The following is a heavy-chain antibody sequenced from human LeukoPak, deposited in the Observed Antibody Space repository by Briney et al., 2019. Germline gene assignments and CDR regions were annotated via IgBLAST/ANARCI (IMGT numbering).Heavy chain of an antibody. J-gene: IGHJ4*02. CDR3: ARSPVAGPPNYFDY. CDR2: LSGSGGST. Sequence: GGSLRLSCAASGFTFSFYTMSWVRQAPGKGLEWVSGLSGSGGSTYYSDSVKGRFTISRDNSKNTLYLQIDFLTAEDTAIYYCARSPVAGPPNYFDYLGQGTLVTVSS. V-gene: IGHV3-23*01. CDR1: GFTFSFYT. D-gene: IGHD6-19*01.